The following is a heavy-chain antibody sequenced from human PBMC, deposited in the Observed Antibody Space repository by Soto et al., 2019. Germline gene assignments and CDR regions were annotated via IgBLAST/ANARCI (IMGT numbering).Heavy chain of an antibody. CDR2: IYTSGST. CDR1: GGSISSYY. Sequence: QVQLQESGPGLVKPSETLSLTCTVSGGSISSYYWSWIRQPAGKGLEWIGRIYTSGSTNYNPSLKSRVTLSVDTSKNQFSLKLSSVTAADTAVYYCARARGYDPYNTTDYYGMDVWGQGTTVTVSS. CDR3: ARARGYDPYNTTDYYGMDV. J-gene: IGHJ6*02. V-gene: IGHV4-4*07. D-gene: IGHD5-12*01.